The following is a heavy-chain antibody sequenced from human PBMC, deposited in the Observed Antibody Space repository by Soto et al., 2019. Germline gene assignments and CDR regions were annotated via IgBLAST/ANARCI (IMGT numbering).Heavy chain of an antibody. V-gene: IGHV4-31*03. D-gene: IGHD6-13*01. CDR3: ARDLGGYSSSWYPGLDYYYGMDV. CDR1: GGSISSGGYY. CDR2: IYYSGST. Sequence: PSETLSLTCTFSGGSISSGGYYWSWIRQHPGKGLEWIGYIYYSGSTYYNPSLKSRVTISVDTSKNQFSLKLSSVTAADTAVYYCARDLGGYSSSWYPGLDYYYGMDVWGQGTTVTV. J-gene: IGHJ6*02.